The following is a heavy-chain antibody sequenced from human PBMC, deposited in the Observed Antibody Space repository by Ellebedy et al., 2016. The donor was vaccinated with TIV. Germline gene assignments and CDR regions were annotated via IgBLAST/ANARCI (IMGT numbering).Heavy chain of an antibody. Sequence: GESLKISCTASGFTFSYYAMSWLRQAPGRGLEWVSLVSNTGAATYFADSVKGRFTISRDNSKNTLYLHMDSLRAADTAIYYCAKVMTGYSYAPDDFWGQGTLVTVSS. CDR1: GFTFSYYA. CDR3: AKVMTGYSYAPDDF. V-gene: IGHV3-23*01. CDR2: VSNTGAAT. J-gene: IGHJ4*02. D-gene: IGHD5-18*01.